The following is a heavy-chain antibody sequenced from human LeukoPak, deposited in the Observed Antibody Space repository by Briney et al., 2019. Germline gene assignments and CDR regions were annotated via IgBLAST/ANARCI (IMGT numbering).Heavy chain of an antibody. V-gene: IGHV1-18*01. CDR3: ARGGPAAMDLDYFDY. J-gene: IGHJ4*02. CDR2: TSAYNGNT. Sequence: ASVKVSCKASGYTFTSYGISWVRQAPGQGLEWMGWTSAYNGNTNYAQKLLGRVTMTTDTSTSTAYMELRSLRSDDTAVYYCARGGPAAMDLDYFDYWGQGTLVTVSS. CDR1: GYTFTSYG. D-gene: IGHD2-2*01.